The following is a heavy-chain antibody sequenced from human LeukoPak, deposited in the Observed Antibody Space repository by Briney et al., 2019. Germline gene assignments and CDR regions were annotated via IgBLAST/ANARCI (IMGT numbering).Heavy chain of an antibody. CDR3: TRGSIAYYYMDV. CDR2: INHSGST. Sequence: SGTLSLTCAVYGGSFSGYYWSWIRQPPGKGLEWIGEINHSGSTNYNPSLKSGVTISVDTSKNQFSLKLSSVTAADTAVYYCTRGSIAYYYMDVWGKGTTVTISS. D-gene: IGHD3-22*01. CDR1: GGSFSGYY. J-gene: IGHJ6*03. V-gene: IGHV4-34*01.